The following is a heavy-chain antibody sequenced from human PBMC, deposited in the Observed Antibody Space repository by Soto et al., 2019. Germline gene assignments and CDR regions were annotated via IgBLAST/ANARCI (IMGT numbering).Heavy chain of an antibody. V-gene: IGHV1-18*01. CDR2: INTYNGNT. CDR3: ARDPLTGYLQFDY. J-gene: IGHJ4*02. D-gene: IGHD3-9*01. CDR1: GYTFTNSG. Sequence: QIQLVQAGAEVKKPGASVKVSCRASGYTFTNSGISWVRQAPGQGLEWMGWINTYNGNTHYTQKLQGRVTMTTDTPTRTAYMELRSLRSDDTAVYYCARDPLTGYLQFDYWGQGTLVTVSS.